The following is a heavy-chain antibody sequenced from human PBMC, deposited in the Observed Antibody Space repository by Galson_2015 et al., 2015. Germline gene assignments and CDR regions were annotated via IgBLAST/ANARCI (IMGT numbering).Heavy chain of an antibody. CDR2: ISAYNGGT. V-gene: IGHV1-18*01. J-gene: IGHJ6*03. CDR1: GYRFTSYG. Sequence: SVKVSCKASGYRFTSYGISWVRQAPGQGLEWMGWISAYNGGTNYAQKLQDRVTMTIDTSTSTAYMELRSLRSDDTAVYYCARVRLCSYYYMDVWGKGTTVTVSS. D-gene: IGHD2-21*01. CDR3: ARVRLCSYYYMDV.